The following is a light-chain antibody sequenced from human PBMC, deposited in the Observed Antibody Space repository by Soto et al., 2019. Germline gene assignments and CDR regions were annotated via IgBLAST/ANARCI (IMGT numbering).Light chain of an antibody. V-gene: IGKV1-39*01. J-gene: IGKJ5*01. CDR1: QSISSY. CDR2: AAS. Sequence: DIQMTQAPSSLSASVGDRVTITCRASQSISSYLNWYQQKPGKAPKLLIYAASSLQSGVPSRFSGSGSGTDFTLTISSLQPEDFATYYCQQLNSDPINYGQGT. CDR3: QQLNSDPIN.